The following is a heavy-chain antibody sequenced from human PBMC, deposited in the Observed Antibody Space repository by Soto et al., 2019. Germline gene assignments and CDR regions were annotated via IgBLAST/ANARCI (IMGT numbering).Heavy chain of an antibody. CDR2: IDYRGST. CDR1: GDSISRGGHY. Sequence: PSETLALACAVSGDSISRGGHYCGGIRQPPGKALEWIGGIDYRGSTLYNPSLRSRITMSIDTSKKFFSLKLTSVSASDTALYFCTRLFFSCDTHRRGLLAPPAQRSPDL. CDR3: TRLFFSCDTHRRGLLAPPAQRSPDL. V-gene: IGHV4-39*02. J-gene: IGHJ2*01. D-gene: IGHD2-15*01.